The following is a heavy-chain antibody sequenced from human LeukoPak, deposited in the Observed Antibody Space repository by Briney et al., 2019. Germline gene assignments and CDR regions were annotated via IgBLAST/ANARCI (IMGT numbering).Heavy chain of an antibody. Sequence: PGGSLRLSCAVSGFTFDTYWMSWVRQAPGKGPEWVANMKPDGTLRYYVDSVKGRFTISRDNSKNSLYLQMNSLRAEDTAVYYCATPPRIKAGLASWGQGPLVTVSS. CDR2: MKPDGTLR. V-gene: IGHV3-7*01. CDR3: ATPPRIKAGLAS. J-gene: IGHJ4*02. CDR1: GFTFDTYW. D-gene: IGHD1-14*01.